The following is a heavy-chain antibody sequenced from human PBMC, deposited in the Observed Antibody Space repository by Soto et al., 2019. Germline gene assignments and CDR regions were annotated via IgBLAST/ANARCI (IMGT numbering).Heavy chain of an antibody. CDR2: INPSGGST. V-gene: IGHV1-46*01. D-gene: IGHD1-26*01. Sequence: QVQLVQSGAEVKKPGASVKVSCKASGYTFTSYYMHWVRQAPGQGLEWMGIINPSGGSTSYAQKSQSRDTMTRDTSTSTVYVELISLTSDDTAVYYCATGGYGATHAFDIWGQGTMVAVSS. CDR1: GYTFTSYY. J-gene: IGHJ3*02. CDR3: ATGGYGATHAFDI.